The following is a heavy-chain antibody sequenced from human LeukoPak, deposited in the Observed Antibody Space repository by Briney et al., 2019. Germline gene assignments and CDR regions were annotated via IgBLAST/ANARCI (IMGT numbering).Heavy chain of an antibody. J-gene: IGHJ4*02. V-gene: IGHV3-48*03. CDR2: INSGYSV. Sequence: PGGSLRLSCVLSGFSFSSYEMNWVRRTPGKRLEWVAYINSGYSVHYADSVKGRFTISRDNARDSLFLQMNSLRAEDTAVYYCARSLSGYITDPFFDQWGQGTLVTVSS. CDR3: ARSLSGYITDPFFDQ. D-gene: IGHD5-12*01. CDR1: GFSFSSYE.